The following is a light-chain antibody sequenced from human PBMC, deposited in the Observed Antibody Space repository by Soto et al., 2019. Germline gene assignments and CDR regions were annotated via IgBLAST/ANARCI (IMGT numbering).Light chain of an antibody. CDR2: TAS. CDR1: QSVGTW. J-gene: IGKJ2*01. V-gene: IGKV1-5*03. Sequence: DIQMTQSPSTLSASVGDRVTITCRASQSVGTWLAWYQQKPGKAPKLLIHTASNLESGVPSRFSGSGSGTEFTLTISSLQPDDFATYYCQQYNSYSTFGQGTKLEIK. CDR3: QQYNSYST.